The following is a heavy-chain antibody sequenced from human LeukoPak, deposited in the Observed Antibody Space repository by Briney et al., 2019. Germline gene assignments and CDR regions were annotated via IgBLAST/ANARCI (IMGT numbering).Heavy chain of an antibody. Sequence: HPGGSLRLSCAASGFTFSSYAMSWVRQAPGKGLVWVSRLNADGNSITYADSVRGRFTISRDNAKNTVHLQMNSLRVEDTAIYFCAGAYSAYDPFDYWGQGILVTVSS. CDR3: AGAYSAYDPFDY. CDR1: GFTFSSYA. J-gene: IGHJ4*02. V-gene: IGHV3-74*01. D-gene: IGHD5-12*01. CDR2: LNADGNSI.